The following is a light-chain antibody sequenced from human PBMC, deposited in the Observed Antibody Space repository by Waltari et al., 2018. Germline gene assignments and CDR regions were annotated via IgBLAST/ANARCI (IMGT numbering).Light chain of an antibody. CDR2: GAS. V-gene: IGKV3D-15*01. J-gene: IGKJ2*01. Sequence: EIVMTQSPATLSVSPGERATLSCRASLSVSSKLVWYQQKPGQAPRLLINGASTRATGIPARFSGSGSGTEFTLTISSLQSEDFAVYYCQQYDNWPYTFGQGTKLEIK. CDR3: QQYDNWPYT. CDR1: LSVSSK.